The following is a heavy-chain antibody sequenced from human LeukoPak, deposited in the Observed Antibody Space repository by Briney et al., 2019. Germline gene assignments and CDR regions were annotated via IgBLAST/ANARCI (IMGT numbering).Heavy chain of an antibody. J-gene: IGHJ4*02. CDR2: IYCSGST. CDR1: GGPISSGDYY. V-gene: IGHV4-30-4*01. Sequence: PSQTLSLTGTVSGGPISSGDYYWSWIRQPPGKGLEWIGYIYCSGSTYYNPSLKSRVTISVDTSKNQFSLKLSSVTAADTAVYYCARDPGIAVAGGGNWGQGTLVTVSS. D-gene: IGHD6-19*01. CDR3: ARDPGIAVAGGGN.